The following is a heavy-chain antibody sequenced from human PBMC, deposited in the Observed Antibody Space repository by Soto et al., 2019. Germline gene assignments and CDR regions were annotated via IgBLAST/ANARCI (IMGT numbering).Heavy chain of an antibody. J-gene: IGHJ6*02. CDR1: GFSLSTSGVG. CDR3: AHKGGRGAGMDV. V-gene: IGHV2-5*02. Sequence: QITLKESGPTLVKPTQTLTLTCTFSGFSLSTSGVGVAWIRQPPGQALEWLALTYWDDDKRYSPSLKSRLTIPKDTSKNQVVLTLTNMEPVDAGTYYCAHKGGRGAGMDVWGQGTTVTVSS. CDR2: TYWDDDK. D-gene: IGHD2-15*01.